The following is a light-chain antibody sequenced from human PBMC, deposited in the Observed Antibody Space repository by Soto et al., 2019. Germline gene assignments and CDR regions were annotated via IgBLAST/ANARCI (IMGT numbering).Light chain of an antibody. CDR2: GAS. J-gene: IGKJ4*01. CDR1: QSVGSNY. CDR3: QQCGSAPT. V-gene: IGKV3-20*01. Sequence: EVVLTQSPGTLSLSPGERATLSCRASQSVGSNYLAWYQHKPGQAPRLLIYGASIMATGIPDRFSGSGSGADLTLSISRLDADDFAVYYCQQCGSAPTFGGLTKVEIK.